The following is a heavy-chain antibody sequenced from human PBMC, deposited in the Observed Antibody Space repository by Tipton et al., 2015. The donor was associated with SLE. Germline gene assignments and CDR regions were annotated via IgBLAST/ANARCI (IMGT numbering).Heavy chain of an antibody. CDR3: ARGGLLLWFREDNWYFDL. Sequence: TLSLTCAVYGGSFSGYYWSWIRQPPGKGLEWIGEINHSGSTNYNPSLKSRVIISVDTSKNQFSLKLSSVTAADTAVYYCARGGLLLWFREDNWYFDLWGRGTLVTVSS. CDR2: INHSGST. V-gene: IGHV4-34*01. CDR1: GGSFSGYY. J-gene: IGHJ2*01. D-gene: IGHD3-10*01.